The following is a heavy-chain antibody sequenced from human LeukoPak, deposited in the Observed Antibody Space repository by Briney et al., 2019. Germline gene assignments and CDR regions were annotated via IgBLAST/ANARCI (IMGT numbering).Heavy chain of an antibody. CDR1: GFTFSSYA. J-gene: IGHJ4*02. Sequence: GRSLRLSCAASGFTFSSYAISWVRQAPGQGLEWMGRIIPIFGTANYAQKFQGRVTITTDESTSTAYMELSSLRSEDTAVYYCARGLYSSSWTTFDYWGQGTLVTVSS. V-gene: IGHV1-69*05. D-gene: IGHD6-13*01. CDR3: ARGLYSSSWTTFDY. CDR2: IIPIFGTA.